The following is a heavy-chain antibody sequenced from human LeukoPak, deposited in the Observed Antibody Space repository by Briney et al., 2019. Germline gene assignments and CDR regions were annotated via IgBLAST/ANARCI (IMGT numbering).Heavy chain of an antibody. V-gene: IGHV1-2*02. D-gene: IGHD3-10*01. CDR3: ARDYGSGSYYPSYYFDY. Sequence: ASVKVSCKVSGYTFTGYYMHWVRQAPGQGLEWMGGINPNSGGTNYAQKFQGRVTMTRDTSISTAYMELSRLRSDDTAVYYCARDYGSGSYYPSYYFDYWGQGTLVTVSS. CDR2: INPNSGGT. CDR1: GYTFTGYY. J-gene: IGHJ4*02.